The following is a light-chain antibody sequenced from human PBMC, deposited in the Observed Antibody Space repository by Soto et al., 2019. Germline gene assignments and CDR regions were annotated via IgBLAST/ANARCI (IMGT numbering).Light chain of an antibody. CDR3: AAWDDSLNGVI. Sequence: QSVLTQPPSASGTPRQGVIISCSGSSSNIGINPVNWYQQLPGTAPKLLIYTNNQRPSGVPDRFSGSKSGTSASLAISGLHSEDEGDYYCAAWDDSLNGVIFGGGTKVTVL. V-gene: IGLV1-44*01. CDR1: SSNIGINP. J-gene: IGLJ2*01. CDR2: TNN.